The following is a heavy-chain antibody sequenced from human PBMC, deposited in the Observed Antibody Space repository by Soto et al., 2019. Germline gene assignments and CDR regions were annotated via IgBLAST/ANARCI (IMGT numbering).Heavy chain of an antibody. J-gene: IGHJ6*01. CDR1: AFTFSSYA. V-gene: IGHV3-23*01. CDR2: ISGRGGTT. Sequence: GGSLRLSCAASAFTFSSYAISWVRQAPGKGLEWVSGISGRGGTTYFADSVKGQFTISRDSSKNTLYLQTNNLRAENTAVYYPASALVQPGPRANYYYHGRDGCEQETTGTVSS. CDR3: ASALVQPGPRANYYYHGRDG. D-gene: IGHD5-18*01.